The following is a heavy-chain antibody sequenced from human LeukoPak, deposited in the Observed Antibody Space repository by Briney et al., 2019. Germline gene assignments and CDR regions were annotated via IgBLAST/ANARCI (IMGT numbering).Heavy chain of an antibody. V-gene: IGHV4-30-2*01. J-gene: IGHJ4*02. CDR3: ARDLDPTDKYYYDSSGYRDSN. D-gene: IGHD3-22*01. Sequence: KPSETLSLTCTVSGGSISSGGYYWSWIRQPPGKGLEWIGYIYHSGSTYYNPSLKSRVTISVDRSKNQFSLKLSSVTAADTAVYYCARDLDPTDKYYYDSSGYRDSNWGQGTLVTVSS. CDR1: GGSISSGGYY. CDR2: IYHSGST.